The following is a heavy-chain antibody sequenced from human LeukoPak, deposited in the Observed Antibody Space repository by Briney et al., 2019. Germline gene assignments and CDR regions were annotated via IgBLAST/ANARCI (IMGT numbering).Heavy chain of an antibody. CDR1: GFTLSSYA. Sequence: GGSLRLSCAASGFTLSSYAMSWVRQGPGKGLEWVSAISVSGNTYHADSVKGRFTISRDSSKNTLYLQMNSLRAGDAAVYYCAKDLPPRGGFLEWLLPDYWGQGTLVTVSS. CDR3: AKDLPPRGGFLEWLLPDY. CDR2: ISVSGNT. V-gene: IGHV3-23*01. J-gene: IGHJ4*02. D-gene: IGHD3-3*01.